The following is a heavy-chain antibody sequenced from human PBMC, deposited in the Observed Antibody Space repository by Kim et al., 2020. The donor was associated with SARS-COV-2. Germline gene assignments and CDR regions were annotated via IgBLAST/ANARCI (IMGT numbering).Heavy chain of an antibody. CDR2: IYHSGST. Sequence: SETLSLTCAVSGGSISSGGYSWSWIRQPPGKGLEWIGYIYHSGSTYYNPSLNSRVTISVDRSKNQFSLKLSSVTAADTAVYYCARGAGPPWNYDWFDPWGQGTLVTVSS. D-gene: IGHD1-7*01. CDR3: ARGAGPPWNYDWFDP. V-gene: IGHV4-30-2*01. J-gene: IGHJ5*02. CDR1: GGSISSGGYS.